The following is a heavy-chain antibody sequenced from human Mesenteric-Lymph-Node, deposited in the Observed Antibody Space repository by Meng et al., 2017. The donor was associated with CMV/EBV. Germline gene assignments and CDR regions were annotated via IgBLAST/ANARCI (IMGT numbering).Heavy chain of an antibody. CDR2: INTNTGNP. CDR3: ARDEGDIIYSSSYYNY. D-gene: IGHD6-13*01. V-gene: IGHV7-4-1*02. CDR1: GYTFTNYA. J-gene: IGHJ4*02. Sequence: SGYTFTNYAMTWVRQTPGEGLEWMGWINTNTGNPTYAQGFTGRFVLSLDTSVGTAYLQISSLKAEDTAVYYCARDEGDIIYSSSYYNYWGQGTLVTVSS.